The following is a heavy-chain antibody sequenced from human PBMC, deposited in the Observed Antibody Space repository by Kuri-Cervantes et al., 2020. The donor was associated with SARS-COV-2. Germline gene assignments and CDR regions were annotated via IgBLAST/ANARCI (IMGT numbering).Heavy chain of an antibody. CDR3: ARERITMVRGVTPDYYYGMDV. V-gene: IGHV1-2*04. CDR2: INPNSGGT. Sequence: ASVKVSCKASGYTFPSYYMHWVRQAPGQGLEWMGWINPNSGGTNYAQKSQGWVTMTRDTSISTAYMELSRLRSDDTAVYYCARERITMVRGVTPDYYYGMDVWGQGTTVTVSS. J-gene: IGHJ6*02. CDR1: GYTFPSYY. D-gene: IGHD3-10*01.